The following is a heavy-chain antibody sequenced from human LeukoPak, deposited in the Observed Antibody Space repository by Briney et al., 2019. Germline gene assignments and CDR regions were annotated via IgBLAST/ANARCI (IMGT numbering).Heavy chain of an antibody. CDR2: INHSGST. Sequence: PSETLSLTCAVSGYSISSGYYWGGIRQPPGKGLEWIGSINHSGSTNYNPSLKRRVTISVDTSKNQFSLKLSSVTAADTAVYYCARVLSGFGSYDYVWGSYRYRYYFDYWGQGTLVTVSS. D-gene: IGHD3-16*02. V-gene: IGHV4-38-2*01. J-gene: IGHJ4*02. CDR1: GYSISSGYY. CDR3: ARVLSGFGSYDYVWGSYRYRYYFDY.